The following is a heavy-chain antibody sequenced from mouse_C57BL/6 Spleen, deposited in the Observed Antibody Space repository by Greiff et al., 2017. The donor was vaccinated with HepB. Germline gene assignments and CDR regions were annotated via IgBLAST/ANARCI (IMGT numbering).Heavy chain of an antibody. CDR3: ASTYVCGSSYESWFAY. CDR1: GFTFSDYG. Sequence: EVMLVESGGGLVKPGGSLKLSCAASGFTFSDYGMHWVRQAPEKGLEWVAYISSGSSTIYYADTVKGRFTISSDNAKNTMFLQMTMLRSEDTAMYYCASTYVCGSSYESWFAYWGQGTLVTVSA. V-gene: IGHV5-17*01. J-gene: IGHJ3*01. D-gene: IGHD1-1*01. CDR2: ISSGSSTI.